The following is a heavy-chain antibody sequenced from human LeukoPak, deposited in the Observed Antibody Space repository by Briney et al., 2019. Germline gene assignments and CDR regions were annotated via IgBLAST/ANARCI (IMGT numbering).Heavy chain of an antibody. J-gene: IGHJ4*02. Sequence: GGSLRLSCADSGFTFSRYAMSWVRQAPGKGLEWVANIKQDGSEKYYVDSVKGRFTISRDNAKNSLYLQMNSLRAEDTAVYYCARSQLEWVYWGQGTLVTVSS. CDR3: ARSQLEWVY. CDR1: GFTFSRYA. V-gene: IGHV3-7*03. D-gene: IGHD1-1*01. CDR2: IKQDGSEK.